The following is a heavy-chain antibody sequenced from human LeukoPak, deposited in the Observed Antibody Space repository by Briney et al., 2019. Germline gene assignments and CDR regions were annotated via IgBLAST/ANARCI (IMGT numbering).Heavy chain of an antibody. CDR3: ARTGYCSSTSCSAGFDP. Sequence: PGGSLRLSCAASGFTFSSYAMSWVRQAPGKGLDWVSGLSGGGGSTCYADSVKGRFTISRDNSKNTLYLQMNSLRAEDTAVYYCARTGYCSSTSCSAGFDPWGQGTLVTVSS. CDR1: GFTFSSYA. V-gene: IGHV3-23*01. CDR2: LSGGGGST. J-gene: IGHJ5*02. D-gene: IGHD2-2*01.